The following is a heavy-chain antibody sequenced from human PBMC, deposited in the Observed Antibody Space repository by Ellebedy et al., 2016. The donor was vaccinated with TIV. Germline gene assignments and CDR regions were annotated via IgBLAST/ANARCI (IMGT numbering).Heavy chain of an antibody. CDR3: ARGNVGAKRPFLSDI. Sequence: ASVTVSCKASGYTFTKYVLSWVRQAPGQGLEWMGWINTNTGNPTYAHDFTGRSAFSLDPSVSTAYLEISSLKAEDTAIYYCARGNVGAKRPFLSDIWGQGTMVTVSS. V-gene: IGHV7-4-1*02. J-gene: IGHJ3*02. D-gene: IGHD1-26*01. CDR1: GYTFTKYV. CDR2: INTNTGNP.